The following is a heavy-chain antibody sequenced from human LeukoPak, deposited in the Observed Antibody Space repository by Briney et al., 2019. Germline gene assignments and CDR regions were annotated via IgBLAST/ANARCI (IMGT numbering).Heavy chain of an antibody. CDR3: ARETRGSSGYPPNH. CDR1: GYSISSGYY. D-gene: IGHD3-22*01. Sequence: SETLSLTCTVSGYSISSGYYWGWIRQPPGKGLEWIGSIYHSGSTYYNPSLKSRVTISVDTSKNQFSLKLSSVTAADTAVYYCARETRGSSGYPPNHWGQGTLVTVSS. V-gene: IGHV4-38-2*02. J-gene: IGHJ5*02. CDR2: IYHSGST.